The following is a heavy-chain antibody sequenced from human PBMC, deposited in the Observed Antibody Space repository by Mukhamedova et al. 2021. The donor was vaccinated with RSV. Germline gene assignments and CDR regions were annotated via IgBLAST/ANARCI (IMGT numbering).Heavy chain of an antibody. CDR1: YW. D-gene: IGHD3-22*01. V-gene: IGHV5-51*01. Sequence: YWIGWVRQMPGKGLEWMGSIYPADSDTRYSPSFQGQVTISADKSISTAYLQWSSLKASDTAMYYCATEGLFGGSDDYYYYFDYW. J-gene: IGHJ4*01. CDR2: IYPADSDT. CDR3: ATEGLFGGSDDYYYYFDY.